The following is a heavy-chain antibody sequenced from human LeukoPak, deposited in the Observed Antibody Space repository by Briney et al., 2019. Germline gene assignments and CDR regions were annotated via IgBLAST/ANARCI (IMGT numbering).Heavy chain of an antibody. CDR2: IYYSGST. D-gene: IGHD3-22*01. CDR3: ARDASSGYYWGNWFDP. CDR1: GGSISSYY. J-gene: IGHJ5*02. V-gene: IGHV4-59*01. Sequence: SETLSLTCTVSGGSISSYYWSWIRQPPGKGLEWIGYIYYSGSTNYNPSLKSRVTISVDTSKNQFSLKLSSVTAADTAVYYCARDASSGYYWGNWFDPWGQGTLVTVSS.